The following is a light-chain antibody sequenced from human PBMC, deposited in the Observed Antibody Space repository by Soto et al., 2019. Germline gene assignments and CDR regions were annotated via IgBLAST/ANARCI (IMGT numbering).Light chain of an antibody. V-gene: IGKV3-20*01. J-gene: IGKJ4*01. Sequence: EIVLTQSPGTLSLSPGDRATLSCRASQSVTSNYLAWYQQKPGQAPRLLLYGASRRAIGIPDRFSGSGSGTDFTLTISRLEPEDFAVYYCQQYDTSPPPTFGGGTKVEIK. CDR3: QQYDTSPPPT. CDR1: QSVTSNY. CDR2: GAS.